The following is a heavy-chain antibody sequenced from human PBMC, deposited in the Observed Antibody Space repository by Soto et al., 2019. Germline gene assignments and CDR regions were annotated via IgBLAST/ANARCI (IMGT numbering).Heavy chain of an antibody. J-gene: IGHJ4*02. V-gene: IGHV4-39*02. CDR3: AGDAVAGTDY. D-gene: IGHD6-19*01. CDR2: GYYSGST. CDR1: GGSIISTTYY. Sequence: QLQLQESGPGLVKPSETLSLTCTVSGGSIISTTYYWGWIRQPPGKGLEWIGSGYYSGSTYYNSSLKSRVTVSADTSKNQFSLKLRSVTAAHTAVYYCAGDAVAGTDYWGQGTQVTVSS.